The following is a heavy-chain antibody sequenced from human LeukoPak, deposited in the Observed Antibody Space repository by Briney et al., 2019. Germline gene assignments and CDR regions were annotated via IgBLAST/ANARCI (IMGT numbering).Heavy chain of an antibody. D-gene: IGHD5-12*01. J-gene: IGHJ5*02. Sequence: SETLSLTCTVSGGSISSSSYYWGWIRQPPGKGLEWIGSIYYSGSTYYNPSLKSRVTISVDTSKNQFSLKLSSVTAADTAVYYCARADIVATKSWFDPWGQGTLVTVSS. CDR2: IYYSGST. V-gene: IGHV4-39*07. CDR3: ARADIVATKSWFDP. CDR1: GGSISSSSYY.